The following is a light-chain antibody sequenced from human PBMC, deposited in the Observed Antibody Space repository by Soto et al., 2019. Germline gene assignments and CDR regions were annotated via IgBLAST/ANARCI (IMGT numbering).Light chain of an antibody. Sequence: DIVMTQSPDSLAVSLGERATINCKSSQSVLYSSNIKNYLAWYQQKPGQPPKLLIYWASTRESGVPDRFSGSGSGTDITLTMSSLQAEDVAVYYCQQYYSTPPTFGQGTKVQIK. CDR1: QSVLYSSNIKNY. CDR3: QQYYSTPPT. J-gene: IGKJ1*01. V-gene: IGKV4-1*01. CDR2: WAS.